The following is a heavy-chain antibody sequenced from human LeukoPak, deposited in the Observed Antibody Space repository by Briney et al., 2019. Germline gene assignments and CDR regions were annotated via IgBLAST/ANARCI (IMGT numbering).Heavy chain of an antibody. CDR2: IYHSGST. J-gene: IGHJ3*02. CDR3: ARETLVPAATVAFDI. CDR1: GGSISSGGYY. V-gene: IGHV4-30-2*01. Sequence: SETLSLTCTVSGGSISSGGYYWSWIRQPPGKGLEWIGYIYHSGSTYYNPSLKSRVTISVDRSKNQFSLKLSSVTAADTAVYYCARETLVPAATVAFDIWGQGTMVTVSS. D-gene: IGHD2-2*01.